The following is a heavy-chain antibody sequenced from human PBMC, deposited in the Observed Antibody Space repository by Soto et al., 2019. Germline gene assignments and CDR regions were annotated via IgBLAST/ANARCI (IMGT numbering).Heavy chain of an antibody. J-gene: IGHJ4*02. CDR3: AKDLVLRYYDSSGYHDY. Sequence: GGSLRLSCAASGFTFSSHWMHWVRQAPGKGLVWVSHIGPDGSSTRDADSVQGRFTISRDNARNTLYLQMNSLRDEDTAVYYCAKDLVLRYYDSSGYHDYWGQGTLVTVSS. CDR1: GFTFSSHW. CDR2: IGPDGSST. D-gene: IGHD3-22*01. V-gene: IGHV3-74*01.